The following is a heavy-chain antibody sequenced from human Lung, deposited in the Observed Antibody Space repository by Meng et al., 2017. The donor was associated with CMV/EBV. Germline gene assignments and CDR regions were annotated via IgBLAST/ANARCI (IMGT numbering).Heavy chain of an antibody. CDR2: INPSGGST. J-gene: IGHJ6*02. Sequence: ASVKVSCKASGCTFTSYYMHWVRQAPGQGLEWMGIINPSGGSTSYAQKFQGRVTMTRDTSTSTVYMELSSLRSEDTAVYYCARDPRLSTYYDFWSGYKNGMDVWXQGTXVTVSS. CDR3: ARDPRLSTYYDFWSGYKNGMDV. CDR1: GCTFTSYY. V-gene: IGHV1-46*01. D-gene: IGHD3-3*01.